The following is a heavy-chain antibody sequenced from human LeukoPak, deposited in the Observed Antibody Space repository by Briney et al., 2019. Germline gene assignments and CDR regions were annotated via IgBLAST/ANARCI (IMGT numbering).Heavy chain of an antibody. CDR1: GGTFSSYA. J-gene: IGHJ5*02. D-gene: IGHD5-24*01. Sequence: GASVKVSCKASGGTFSSYAISWVRQAPGQGLEWMGGIIPIFGTANYAQKFQGRATITADESTSTDYLELSSLRSEDTAVYYCARDNSVRDEAWWFNPWGQGTLLTVSS. CDR3: ARDNSVRDEAWWFNP. V-gene: IGHV1-69*13. CDR2: IIPIFGTA.